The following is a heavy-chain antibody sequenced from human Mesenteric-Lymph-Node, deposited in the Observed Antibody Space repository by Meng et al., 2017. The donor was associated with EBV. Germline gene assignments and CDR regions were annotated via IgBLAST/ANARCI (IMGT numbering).Heavy chain of an antibody. J-gene: IGHJ4*02. CDR3: ARVGEADSGDYPNEDS. Sequence: QVQLQQWGAGLLKPSETLSLTCAVYGGSFSTFYWSWIRQPPGKGLEWIGGINHSGNTNYNPSLKSRVTISVDTSKNQFSLRLTSVTAADTAVYYCARVGEADSGDYPNEDSWGQGTLVTVSS. V-gene: IGHV4-34*01. CDR1: GGSFSTFY. CDR2: INHSGNT. D-gene: IGHD4-17*01.